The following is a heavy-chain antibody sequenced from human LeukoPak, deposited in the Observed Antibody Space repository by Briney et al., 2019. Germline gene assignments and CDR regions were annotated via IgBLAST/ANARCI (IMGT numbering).Heavy chain of an antibody. V-gene: IGHV3-30*02. Sequence: GGSLRLSCAASGFTFSSYGMHWVRQAPGKGLEWVAFIRYDGSNKYYADSVKGRFTISRDNAKNSLYLQMNSLRAEDTAVYYCARVADYWSDVDYWGQGTLVTVSS. D-gene: IGHD1-1*01. CDR3: ARVADYWSDVDY. CDR2: IRYDGSNK. J-gene: IGHJ4*02. CDR1: GFTFSSYG.